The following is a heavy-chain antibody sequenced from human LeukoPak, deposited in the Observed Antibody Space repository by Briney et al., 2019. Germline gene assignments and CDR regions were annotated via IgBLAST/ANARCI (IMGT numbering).Heavy chain of an antibody. D-gene: IGHD2-21*02. Sequence: ASVKVSCKASGYTFTSYDINWVRQATGQGLEWMGWMNPNSGNTGYAQKFQGRVTMTRDTSTSTVYMELSSLRSEDTAVYYCARDCEARPYYGMDVWGQGTTVTVSS. J-gene: IGHJ6*02. CDR2: MNPNSGNT. CDR1: GYTFTSYD. CDR3: ARDCEARPYYGMDV. V-gene: IGHV1-8*01.